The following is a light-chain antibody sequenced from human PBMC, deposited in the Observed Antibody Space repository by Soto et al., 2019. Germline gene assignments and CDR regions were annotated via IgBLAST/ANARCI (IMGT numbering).Light chain of an antibody. J-gene: IGKJ1*01. V-gene: IGKV3-15*01. CDR2: GAS. Sequence: EILMTKSPATLSVSPWEISTFSFRASQSVSSNLAWYQQKPGQAPRLLIYGASTRATGIPARFSGSGSVTEFTLTISSLQSEDFAVYYCQQYNDWPRTFGQGTKVDIK. CDR1: QSVSSN. CDR3: QQYNDWPRT.